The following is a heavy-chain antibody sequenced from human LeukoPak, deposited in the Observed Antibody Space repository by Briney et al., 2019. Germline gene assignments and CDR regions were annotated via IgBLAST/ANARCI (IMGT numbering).Heavy chain of an antibody. V-gene: IGHV4-61*02. CDR1: GGSISSGSYY. J-gene: IGHJ3*02. CDR2: IYTSGST. CDR3: ARSYDILTGYKPGACDI. Sequence: SETLSLTCTVSGGSISSGSYYRSWIRQPAGKGLEWIGRIYTSGSTNYNPSLKSRVTISVDTSKNQFSLKLSSVTAADTAVYYCARSYDILTGYKPGACDIWGQGTMVTVSS. D-gene: IGHD3-9*01.